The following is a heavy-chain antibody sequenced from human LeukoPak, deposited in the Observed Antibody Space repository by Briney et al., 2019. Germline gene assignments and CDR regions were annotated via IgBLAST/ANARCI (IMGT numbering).Heavy chain of an antibody. CDR2: INSDGSST. V-gene: IGHV3-74*01. CDR1: GFTFSSHW. CDR3: ASSLGPLTEY. Sequence: GGSLRLSCAASGFTFSSHWMHWVRHAPGKGLVWVSHINSDGSSTDYADSVKGRFTISRDNTKNTLYLQMNSLRAEDTAVYYCASSLGPLTEYWGQGTLVTVSS. D-gene: IGHD3-16*01. J-gene: IGHJ4*02.